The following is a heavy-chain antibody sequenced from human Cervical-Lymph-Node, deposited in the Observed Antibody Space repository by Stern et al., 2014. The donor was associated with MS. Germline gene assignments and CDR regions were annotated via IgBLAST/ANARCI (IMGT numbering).Heavy chain of an antibody. CDR1: GFTFSSYT. D-gene: IGHD1-26*01. V-gene: IGHV3-21*01. Sequence: EDQLVESGGGLVKPGGSLRLSCAASGFTFSSYTMNWVRQAPGKGLEWVSSINTKSTYIYYADSVKGRFTVSRDNAKNSLYLQMSSLRGDDTAVYYCANGSPLHYWGQGTLVTVSS. J-gene: IGHJ4*02. CDR3: ANGSPLHY. CDR2: INTKSTYI.